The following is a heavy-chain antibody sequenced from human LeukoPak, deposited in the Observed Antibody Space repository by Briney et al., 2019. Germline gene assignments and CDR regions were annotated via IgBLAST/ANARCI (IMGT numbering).Heavy chain of an antibody. CDR3: AKLTNVAATGTFDY. D-gene: IGHD6-13*01. V-gene: IGHV3-66*04. Sequence: SVKGRFIISRDISKNTLYLQMNSLRAEDTALYFCAKLTNVAATGTFDYWGQGALVTVSS. J-gene: IGHJ4*02.